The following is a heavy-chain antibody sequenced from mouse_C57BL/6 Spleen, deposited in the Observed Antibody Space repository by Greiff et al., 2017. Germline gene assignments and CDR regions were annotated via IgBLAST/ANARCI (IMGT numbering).Heavy chain of an antibody. CDR1: GYTFTSYW. V-gene: IGHV1-52*01. CDR3: AREGDYGSSPFDY. Sequence: QVQLQQPGAELVRPGSSVKLSCKASGYTFTSYWMHWVKQRPIQGLEWIGNIDPSDSETHYNQKFKDKATLTVDKSSSTAYMQLSSLTSEASAVYYCAREGDYGSSPFDYWGQGTTLTVSS. J-gene: IGHJ2*01. D-gene: IGHD1-1*01. CDR2: IDPSDSET.